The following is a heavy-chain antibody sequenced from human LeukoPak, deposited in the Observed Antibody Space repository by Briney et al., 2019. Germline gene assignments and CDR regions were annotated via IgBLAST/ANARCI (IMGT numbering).Heavy chain of an antibody. CDR3: ARGPSYVVTFGGVINWFDP. CDR2: MNPNSGNT. CDR1: GYTFTSYD. J-gene: IGHJ5*02. D-gene: IGHD3-16*01. Sequence: ASVKVSCKASGYTFTSYDINWVRQDTGLGLEWMGWMNPNSGNTGYAQKFQGRVTMTRNTSISTAYMELSSLRSEDTAVYYCARGPSYVVTFGGVINWFDPWGQGTLVTVSS. V-gene: IGHV1-8*01.